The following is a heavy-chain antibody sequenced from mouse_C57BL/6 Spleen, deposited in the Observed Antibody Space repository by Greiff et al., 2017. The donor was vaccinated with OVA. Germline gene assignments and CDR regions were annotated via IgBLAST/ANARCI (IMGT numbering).Heavy chain of an antibody. CDR3: ARSITTGPDWYFDV. D-gene: IGHD1-1*01. Sequence: EVQLQQSGPELVKPGASVKIPCKASGYTFTDYNMDWVKQSHGKSLEWIGDINPNNGGTIYNQKFKGKATLTVDKSSSTAYMELRSLTSEDTAVYYCARSITTGPDWYFDVWGTGTTVTVSS. CDR1: GYTFTDYN. CDR2: INPNNGGT. V-gene: IGHV1-18*01. J-gene: IGHJ1*03.